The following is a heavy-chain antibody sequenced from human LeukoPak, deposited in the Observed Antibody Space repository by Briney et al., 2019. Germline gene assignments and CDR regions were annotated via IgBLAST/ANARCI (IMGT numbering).Heavy chain of an antibody. CDR1: GGTFSSYA. CDR3: ARGRCSSTSCYSDY. V-gene: IGHV1-69*13. Sequence: ASVKVSCKASGGTFSSYAISWVRLAPGQGLEWMGGIIPMFGTAKYAQKFQGRVTITADESMSTAYMELSSLRSEDTAVYYCARGRCSSTSCYSDYWGQGTLVTVSS. D-gene: IGHD2-2*01. CDR2: IIPMFGTA. J-gene: IGHJ4*02.